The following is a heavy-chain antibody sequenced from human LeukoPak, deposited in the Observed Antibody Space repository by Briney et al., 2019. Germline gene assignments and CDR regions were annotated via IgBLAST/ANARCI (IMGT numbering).Heavy chain of an antibody. J-gene: IGHJ4*02. V-gene: IGHV3-23*01. CDR2: ISGSGGST. Sequence: QTGGSLRLSCAASGFTFSSYAMSWVRQAPGKGLECVSGISGSGGSTYYADSVKGRFTISRDNSKNTLYLQMNSLRAEDTAVYYCAKDPNDYVWGSYARLRFDYWGQGTLVTVSS. CDR3: AKDPNDYVWGSYARLRFDY. CDR1: GFTFSSYA. D-gene: IGHD3-16*01.